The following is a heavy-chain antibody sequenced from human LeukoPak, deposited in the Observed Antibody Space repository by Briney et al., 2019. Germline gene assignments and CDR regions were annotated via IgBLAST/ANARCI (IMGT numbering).Heavy chain of an antibody. CDR3: ARDLRGGYNFWFDP. D-gene: IGHD5-24*01. CDR1: GYTFTGYY. Sequence: SVKVSCKASGYTFTGYYMHWVRQAPGQGLEWMGRIIPILGIANYAQKFQGRVTITADKSTSTAYMELSSLRSEDTAVYYCARDLRGGYNFWFDPWGQGTLVTVSS. J-gene: IGHJ5*02. V-gene: IGHV1-69*04. CDR2: IIPILGIA.